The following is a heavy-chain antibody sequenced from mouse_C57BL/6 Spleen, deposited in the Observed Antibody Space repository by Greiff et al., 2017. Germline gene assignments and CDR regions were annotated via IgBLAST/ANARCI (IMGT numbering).Heavy chain of an antibody. D-gene: IGHD3-3*01. V-gene: IGHV1-82*01. J-gene: IGHJ3*01. CDR2: IYPGDGYT. Sequence: QVQLQQSGPELVKPGASVKISCKASGYAFSSSWMNWVKQRPGQGLEWIGRIYPGDGYTNYKGKFKGKATLTADKSSSTAYMQLSSLTSEDSAVYFCATGAAIAYWGQGTLVTVSA. CDR3: ATGAAIAY. CDR1: GYAFSSSW.